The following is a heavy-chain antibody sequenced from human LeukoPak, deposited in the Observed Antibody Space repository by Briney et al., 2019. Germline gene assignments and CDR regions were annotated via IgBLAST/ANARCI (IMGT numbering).Heavy chain of an antibody. CDR1: GYSFINYG. CDR3: ARDCIGCHGFDF. V-gene: IGHV1-18*01. CDR2: VSAYADNT. J-gene: IGHJ4*02. Sequence: GASVKVSCKTSGYSFINYGITWVRQAPGQGLEWMGWVSAYADNTNYVQKSQGRVSMTTDTSTNTAYMELRSLRPDDTAVYYCARDCIGCHGFDFWGQGTLVTVSS. D-gene: IGHD2-15*01.